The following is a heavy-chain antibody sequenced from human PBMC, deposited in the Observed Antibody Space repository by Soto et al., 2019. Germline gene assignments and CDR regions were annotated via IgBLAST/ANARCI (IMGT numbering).Heavy chain of an antibody. V-gene: IGHV3-30*18. D-gene: IGHD3-10*01. CDR3: AKDPDYGSGNNWFDP. CDR1: GFTFSSYG. Sequence: GGSLRLSCAASGFTFSSYGMHWVRQAPGKGLEWVAVISYDGSNKYYADSVKGRFTISRDNSKNTLYLQMNSLRAEDTAVYYCAKDPDYGSGNNWFDPWGQGTLVTVSS. CDR2: ISYDGSNK. J-gene: IGHJ5*02.